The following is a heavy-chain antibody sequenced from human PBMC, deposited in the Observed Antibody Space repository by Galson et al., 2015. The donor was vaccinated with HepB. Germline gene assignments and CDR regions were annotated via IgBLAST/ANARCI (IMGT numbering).Heavy chain of an antibody. CDR3: ARPLVLNGRFKPGVGPFHI. J-gene: IGHJ3*02. Sequence: SETLSLTCAVSGVTISGGQYYWGWIRQSPIKGLVWIGSIYFGGRTSFSPSFQSRVAMSIDTSKNRLSLTLRSVTAADTAVYYCARPLVLNGRFKPGVGPFHIWGHGAMVTVSA. CDR2: IYFGGRT. CDR1: GVTISGGQYY. D-gene: IGHD2-8*01. V-gene: IGHV4-39*01.